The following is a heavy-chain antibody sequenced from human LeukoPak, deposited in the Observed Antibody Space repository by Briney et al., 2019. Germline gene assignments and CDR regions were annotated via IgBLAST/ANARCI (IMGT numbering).Heavy chain of an antibody. V-gene: IGHV3-74*01. D-gene: IGHD3-10*01. CDR2: INTDGSST. CDR1: GFTFSSYW. CDR3: ARDRVIMVRGAESLFGY. Sequence: GGSLRLSCAASGFTFSSYWMHWVRQAPGKGLVWVSRINTDGSSTGYADSVKGRLTISRDNAKNTLYLQMTSLRAEDTAVYFCARDRVIMVRGAESLFGYWGQGTLVTVSS. J-gene: IGHJ4*02.